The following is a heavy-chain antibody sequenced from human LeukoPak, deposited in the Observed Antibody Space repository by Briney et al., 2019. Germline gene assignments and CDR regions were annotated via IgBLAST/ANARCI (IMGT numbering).Heavy chain of an antibody. D-gene: IGHD6-13*01. J-gene: IGHJ4*02. Sequence: GGSLRLSCTASGFNFGDYAMSWGRQTPGKGLEGVGFIRSKAYGGTTEYAASVKGRFTISRDDSKSIAYLQMNSLKTEDTAVYYCTREGEQQPSYDYWGQGTLVTVSS. CDR3: TREGEQQPSYDY. CDR2: IRSKAYGGTT. CDR1: GFNFGDYA. V-gene: IGHV3-49*04.